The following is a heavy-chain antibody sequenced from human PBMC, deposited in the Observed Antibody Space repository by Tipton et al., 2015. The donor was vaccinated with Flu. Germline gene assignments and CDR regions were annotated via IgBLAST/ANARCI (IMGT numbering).Heavy chain of an antibody. CDR1: GFTFSGSA. Sequence: LRLSCAASGFTFSGSAMHWVRQASGKGLEWIGNVHQTGSTYYNPSLRSRVTIAVDRPKNQFSLRLTSVTAADTAVYYCARRDYSNYVSEPKNWFDPWGQGTLVTVSS. J-gene: IGHJ5*02. D-gene: IGHD4-11*01. CDR2: VHQTGST. V-gene: IGHV4-38-2*01. CDR3: ARRDYSNYVSEPKNWFDP.